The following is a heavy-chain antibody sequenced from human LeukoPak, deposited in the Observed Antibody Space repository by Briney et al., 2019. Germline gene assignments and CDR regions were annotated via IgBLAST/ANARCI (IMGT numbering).Heavy chain of an antibody. Sequence: PSETLSLTCTVSGGSISSYYWNWIRQPAGKGLEWIGRIHSGTTSYNPSLKSRVTMSLDTSKNQFSLRLSSVTAADTAVYYCARDGGSGWYNYWGQGTLVTVSS. D-gene: IGHD6-19*01. V-gene: IGHV4-4*07. CDR1: GGSISSYY. CDR2: IHSGTT. J-gene: IGHJ4*02. CDR3: ARDGGSGWYNY.